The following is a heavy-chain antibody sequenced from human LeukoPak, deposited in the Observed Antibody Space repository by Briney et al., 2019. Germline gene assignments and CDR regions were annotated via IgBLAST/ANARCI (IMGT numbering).Heavy chain of an antibody. CDR3: ARENYYDSSGPY. V-gene: IGHV4-61*02. CDR2: INTSGST. D-gene: IGHD3-22*01. Sequence: SETLSLTCTVSGGSISSGSYYWSWIRQPAGKGLEWIGRINTSGSTNYNPSLKSRVTISVDTSKNQFSLKLSSVTAVDTAVYYCARENYYDSSGPYWGQGTLVTVSS. CDR1: GGSISSGSYY. J-gene: IGHJ4*02.